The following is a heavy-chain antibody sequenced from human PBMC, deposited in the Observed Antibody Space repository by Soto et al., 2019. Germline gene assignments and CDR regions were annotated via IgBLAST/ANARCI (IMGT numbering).Heavy chain of an antibody. D-gene: IGHD4-4*01. J-gene: IGHJ5*02. V-gene: IGHV4-59*01. CDR2: IYYSGST. CDR3: ARFNYAIEGNWFDP. CDR1: GGSFSGYY. Sequence: SETLSLTCAVYGGSFSGYYWSWIRQPPGKGLEWIGYIYYSGSTNYNPSLKSRVTISVDTSKNQFSLKLSSVTAADTAVYYCARFNYAIEGNWFDPWGQGTLVTVSS.